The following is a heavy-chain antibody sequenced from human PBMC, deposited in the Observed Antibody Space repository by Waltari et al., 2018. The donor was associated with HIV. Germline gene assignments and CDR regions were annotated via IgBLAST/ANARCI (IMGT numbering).Heavy chain of an antibody. Sequence: EVQLVESGGGLVKPGGSLRLSCAASGFTFSTAWMSWVRQAPGKGLEWVGRIKSKTDGGTTDYAAPVKGRFTISRDDSKNTLYLQMNSLKTEDTAVYYCTTRTRGYSGYGCDYWGQGTLVTVSS. CDR3: TTRTRGYSGYGCDY. J-gene: IGHJ4*02. CDR1: GFTFSTAW. D-gene: IGHD5-12*01. V-gene: IGHV3-15*01. CDR2: IKSKTDGGTT.